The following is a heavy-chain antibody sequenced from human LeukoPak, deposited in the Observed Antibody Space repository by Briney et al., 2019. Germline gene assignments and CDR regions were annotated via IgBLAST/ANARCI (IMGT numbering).Heavy chain of an antibody. CDR1: GFSFSGYA. CDR2: ITSTGSDT. CDR3: AKRGIRLWFDN. V-gene: IGHV3-23*01. Sequence: GGSLRLSCAASGFSFSGYAMSWVRQAPGKGLEWVSTITSTGSDTYYADSVKGRFTVSRDNSKNTLYLQVNSLRAEDTAVYYCAKRGIRLWFDNWGQGTLVTVSS. J-gene: IGHJ5*02. D-gene: IGHD3-16*01.